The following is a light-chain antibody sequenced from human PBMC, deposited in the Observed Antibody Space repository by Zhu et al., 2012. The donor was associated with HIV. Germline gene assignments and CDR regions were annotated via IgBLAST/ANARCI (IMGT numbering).Light chain of an antibody. CDR3: QQRSNWPLT. J-gene: IGKJ4*01. Sequence: EIVLTQSPGTLSLSPGERATLSCWASQSVSSSFLAWYQQKPGQAPRLLIYDASKRAAGIPPRFSGSGSGTDFTLTISSLEPEDFALYYCQQRSNWPLTFGGGTKVEIK. CDR1: QSVSSSF. V-gene: IGKV3-11*01. CDR2: DAS.